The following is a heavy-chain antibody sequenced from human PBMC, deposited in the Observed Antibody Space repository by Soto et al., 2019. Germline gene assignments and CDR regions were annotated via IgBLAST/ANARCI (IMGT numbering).Heavy chain of an antibody. CDR3: AKGGPRPDCGGDCYDNDY. Sequence: QVQLVESGGGVVQPGRSLRLSCAASGFTFSSYGMHWVRQAPGKGLEWVAVISYDGSNKYYADSVKGRFTISRDNSKNTLYLQMNSLRAEDTAVYYCAKGGPRPDCGGDCYDNDYWGQGTLVTVSS. CDR2: ISYDGSNK. D-gene: IGHD2-21*02. CDR1: GFTFSSYG. J-gene: IGHJ4*02. V-gene: IGHV3-30*18.